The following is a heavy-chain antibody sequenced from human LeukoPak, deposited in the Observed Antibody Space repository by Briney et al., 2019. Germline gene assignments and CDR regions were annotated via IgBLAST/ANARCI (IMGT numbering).Heavy chain of an antibody. Sequence: SETLSLTCTVSGYSISSTYYWGWIRQPPGKGLEWIGSIYHSGSTYYNPSLKSRVTISVDTSKNQFSLKLSSVTAADTAVYYCARSSGFFGYYYYYMDVWGKGTTVTVSS. V-gene: IGHV4-38-2*02. J-gene: IGHJ6*03. CDR3: ARSSGFFGYYYYYMDV. CDR2: IYHSGST. D-gene: IGHD6-19*01. CDR1: GYSISSTYY.